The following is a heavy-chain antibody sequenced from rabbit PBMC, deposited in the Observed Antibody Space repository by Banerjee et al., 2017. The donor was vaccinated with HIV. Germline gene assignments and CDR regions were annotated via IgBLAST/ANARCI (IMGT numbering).Heavy chain of an antibody. V-gene: IGHV1S40*01. CDR2: INSFTGRP. J-gene: IGHJ4*01. Sequence: QSLEESGGDLVKPEGSLTLTCTASGFSFTYGYVMSWVRQAPGKGLEWIASINSFTGRPVYAAWAKDRFTISKASWTTVTLQMTSLTVADTATYWCARAANNIGYCAGLWGQGTLVTVS. D-gene: IGHD1-1*01. CDR1: GFSFTYGYV. CDR3: ARAANNIGYCAGL.